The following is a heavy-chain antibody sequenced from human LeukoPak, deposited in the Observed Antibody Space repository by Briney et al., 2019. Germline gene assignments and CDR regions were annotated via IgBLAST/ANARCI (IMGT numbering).Heavy chain of an antibody. Sequence: GGSLRLSCEASGFTFGYFGMTWVRQAPGKGLQWVSGITGSTTWTYYAASVKGRFTVSRDNSQNTLHLQMNSLRADDTAVYYCARELVSSGTGYFDLWGRGTLVTVSS. CDR1: GFTFGYFG. J-gene: IGHJ2*01. CDR3: ARELVSSGTGYFDL. D-gene: IGHD3-10*02. CDR2: ITGSTTWT. V-gene: IGHV3-23*01.